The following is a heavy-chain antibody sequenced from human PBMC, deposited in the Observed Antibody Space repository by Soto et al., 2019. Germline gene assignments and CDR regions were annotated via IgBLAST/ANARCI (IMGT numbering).Heavy chain of an antibody. Sequence: QVQLVESGGGVVQPGRSLRLSCAASGFTLSNYGMHWVRQAPGKGLDWVAVVRNDADDTYYADSVKGRFTISRDNSKNTLYLQMNSLRAEDTAVYYCVRPYSSNSNWFDPWGQGTLVTVSS. CDR2: VRNDADDT. J-gene: IGHJ5*02. CDR3: VRPYSSNSNWFDP. V-gene: IGHV3-33*01. CDR1: GFTLSNYG. D-gene: IGHD6-19*01.